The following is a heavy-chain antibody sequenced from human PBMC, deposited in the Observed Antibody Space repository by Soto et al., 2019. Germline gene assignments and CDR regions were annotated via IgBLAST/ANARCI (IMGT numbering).Heavy chain of an antibody. CDR1: GGTFSDYV. V-gene: IGHV1-69*06. J-gene: IGHJ5*02. CDR2: IMAMFGTP. Sequence: ASVKVSCKASGGTFSDYVFSWVRRAPGQGLEWMGGIMAMFGTPNYAQKLQGRLTMTADTSTSTVYMALRSLRSDDTAVYYCARVPPRGADSPPLENPYNWFDPWGQGTLVTVSS. D-gene: IGHD2-21*02. CDR3: ARVPPRGADSPPLENPYNWFDP.